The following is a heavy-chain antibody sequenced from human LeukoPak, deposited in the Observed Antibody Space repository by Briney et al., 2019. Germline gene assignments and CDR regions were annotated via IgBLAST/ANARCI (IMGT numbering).Heavy chain of an antibody. Sequence: PGGSLRLSCAASGFTFSSYSMNWVRQAPGKGLEWVSSISSSSSYIYYADSVKGRFTISRDNSKNTLYLQMNSLRAEDTAVYYCAKPGELWFNWFDPWGQGTLVTVSS. CDR1: GFTFSSYS. J-gene: IGHJ5*02. CDR3: AKPGELWFNWFDP. CDR2: ISSSSSYI. V-gene: IGHV3-21*04. D-gene: IGHD5-18*01.